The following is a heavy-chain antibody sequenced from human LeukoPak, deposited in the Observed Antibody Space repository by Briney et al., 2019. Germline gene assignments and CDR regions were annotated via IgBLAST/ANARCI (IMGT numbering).Heavy chain of an antibody. Sequence: SETLSLTCTVSGGSISSGDYYWSWIRQPPGKGLEWIGYIYYSGSTYYNPSLKSRVTISVDTSKNQFSLKLSSVTAADTAVYYCARGTTDIVVVPAAIPTGVYYFDYWGQGTLVTVSS. J-gene: IGHJ4*02. V-gene: IGHV4-30-4*08. CDR1: GGSISSGDYY. D-gene: IGHD2-2*01. CDR3: ARGTTDIVVVPAAIPTGVYYFDY. CDR2: IYYSGST.